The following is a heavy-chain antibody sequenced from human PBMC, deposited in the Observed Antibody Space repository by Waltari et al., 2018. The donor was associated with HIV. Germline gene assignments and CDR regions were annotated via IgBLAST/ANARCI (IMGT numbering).Heavy chain of an antibody. Sequence: EVQLVESGGGLVQPGGSLRLSCAASGFTFSSYSMNWVRQAPGKGLEWVSYISSSSSTIYYADSVKGRFTISRDNAKNSLYLQMNSLRAEDTAVYYCARDGQAAGTGGMDVWGQGTTVTVSS. CDR2: ISSSSSTI. V-gene: IGHV3-48*01. CDR1: GFTFSSYS. D-gene: IGHD1-1*01. J-gene: IGHJ6*02. CDR3: ARDGQAAGTGGMDV.